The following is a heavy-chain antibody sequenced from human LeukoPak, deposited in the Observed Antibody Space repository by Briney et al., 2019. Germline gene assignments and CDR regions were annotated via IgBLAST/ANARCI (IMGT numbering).Heavy chain of an antibody. D-gene: IGHD3-10*02. CDR3: GELGITMIGGV. Sequence: AAGSLTLSCAASGFTFSSYEMNWDRQAPGKGLEWVSYISSSGSTIYYTHSVKGRFTISRDNATNSPYLQMNRLRAEDAAVYDLGELGITMIGGVWGKGTTVTISS. CDR1: GFTFSSYE. J-gene: IGHJ6*04. CDR2: ISSSGSTI. V-gene: IGHV3-48*03.